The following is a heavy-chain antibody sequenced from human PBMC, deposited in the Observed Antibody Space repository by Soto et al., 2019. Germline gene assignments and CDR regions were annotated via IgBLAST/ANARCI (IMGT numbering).Heavy chain of an antibody. Sequence: QVQLQESGPGLVKPSETLSLTCTVSGGSLSSYYWNWIRQPPGKGLEWFGYIYYSGSTNYNPSFKSRVTISVDTSKNQFSLKLSSMTAADAAVYYCARSPSMVRGVIMDYWGQGTLVTVSS. CDR1: GGSLSSYY. D-gene: IGHD3-10*01. J-gene: IGHJ4*02. V-gene: IGHV4-59*08. CDR2: IYYSGST. CDR3: ARSPSMVRGVIMDY.